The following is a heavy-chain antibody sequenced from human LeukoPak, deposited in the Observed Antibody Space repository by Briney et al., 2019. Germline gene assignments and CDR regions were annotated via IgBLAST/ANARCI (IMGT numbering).Heavy chain of an antibody. CDR1: GFTFSSYW. CDR2: IKQEGSEK. Sequence: GGSLRLSCAASGFTFSSYWMSWVRQAPGKGLEWVANIKQEGSEKYYVDSVKGRFTISRHNAKNSLYLQMNSLRAEDTAVYYCARVSRYSSSPWGYWGQGTLVTVSS. V-gene: IGHV3-7*01. J-gene: IGHJ4*02. D-gene: IGHD6-13*01. CDR3: ARVSRYSSSPWGY.